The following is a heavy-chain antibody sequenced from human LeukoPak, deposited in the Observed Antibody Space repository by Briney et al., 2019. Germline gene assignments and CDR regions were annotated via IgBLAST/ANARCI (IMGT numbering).Heavy chain of an antibody. D-gene: IGHD5-24*01. J-gene: IGHJ4*02. CDR1: GFTVSSNY. CDR2: IYSGGST. CDR3: ARGGSRDGYNYFDC. V-gene: IGHV3-53*01. Sequence: GGSLRLSCAASGFTVSSNYMSWVRQAPGKGLEWVSVIYSGGSTYYADSVKGRFTISRDNSKNTLYLQMNSLRAEDTAVYYCARGGSRDGYNYFDCWGQGTLVTVSS.